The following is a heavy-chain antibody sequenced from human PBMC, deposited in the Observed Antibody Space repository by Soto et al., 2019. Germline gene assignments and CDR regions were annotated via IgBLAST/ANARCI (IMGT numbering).Heavy chain of an antibody. J-gene: IGHJ5*02. CDR2: ISTSETYI. Sequence: GGSLRLSCAVSGFIFSRYSMSWVRQAPGKGLEWVSSISTSETYITYADSVKGRFTISRDNAKNTLYLQMNSLRAEDTAVYYCARVPYCSSSGCYSWFDPWGQGTLVTVSS. V-gene: IGHV3-21*01. D-gene: IGHD2-2*01. CDR3: ARVPYCSSSGCYSWFDP. CDR1: GFIFSRYS.